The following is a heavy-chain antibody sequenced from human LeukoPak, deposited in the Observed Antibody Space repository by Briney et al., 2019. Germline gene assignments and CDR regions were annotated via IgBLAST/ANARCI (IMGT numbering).Heavy chain of an antibody. J-gene: IGHJ6*03. CDR2: ISAYNGNT. Sequence: ASVKVSCKASGYTFTSYGISWVRQAPGQGLEWMGWISAYNGNTNYAQKLQGGVTMTTDTSTSTAYMELRSLRSDDTAVYYCARAYGDYAYYYYYYMDVWGKGTTVTVSS. CDR1: GYTFTSYG. CDR3: ARAYGDYAYYYYYYMDV. D-gene: IGHD4-17*01. V-gene: IGHV1-18*01.